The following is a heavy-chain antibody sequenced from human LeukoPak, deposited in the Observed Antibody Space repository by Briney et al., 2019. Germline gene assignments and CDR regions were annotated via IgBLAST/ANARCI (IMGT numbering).Heavy chain of an antibody. CDR1: GFTFSSYS. CDR3: ARDLTSYDSSGCSDY. J-gene: IGHJ4*02. V-gene: IGHV3-21*01. Sequence: GGSLRLSCAASGFTFSSYSMNWVRQAPGKGLEWVSSISSSSSYIYYADSVKGRFTISRDNAKNSLYLQMNSLRAEDTAVYYCARDLTSYDSSGCSDYWGQGTLVTVSS. CDR2: ISSSSSYI. D-gene: IGHD3-22*01.